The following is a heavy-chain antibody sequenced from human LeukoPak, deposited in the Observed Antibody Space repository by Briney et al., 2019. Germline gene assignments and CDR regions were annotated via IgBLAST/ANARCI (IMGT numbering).Heavy chain of an antibody. CDR2: IKEDGSEE. CDR1: GFTFSSYW. V-gene: IGHV3-7*01. CDR3: ARDSNYYDGSAYFDALDI. D-gene: IGHD3-22*01. J-gene: IGHJ3*02. Sequence: GGSLRLSCAASGFTFSSYWMTWVRQAPGKGLEWVANIKEDGSEEYYADSVKGRFTVSRDNAANSLYLQVNSLRAEDTAVYYCARDSNYYDGSAYFDALDIWGQGTMVTVSS.